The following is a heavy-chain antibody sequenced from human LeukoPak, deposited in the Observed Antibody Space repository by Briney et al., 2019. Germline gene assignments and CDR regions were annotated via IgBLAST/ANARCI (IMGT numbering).Heavy chain of an antibody. CDR2: VFYNGGT. Sequence: SQTLSLTCTVSGGSISIGGHYWSWIRQHPGKGLEWIGYVFYNGGTYYNPSLKSRLTISVDTSRNQFSLNLNSVTAADSAVYYCAKSSGYDSPTDYWGQGTLVTVSS. CDR3: AKSSGYDSPTDY. J-gene: IGHJ4*02. V-gene: IGHV4-31*03. D-gene: IGHD5-12*01. CDR1: GGSISIGGHY.